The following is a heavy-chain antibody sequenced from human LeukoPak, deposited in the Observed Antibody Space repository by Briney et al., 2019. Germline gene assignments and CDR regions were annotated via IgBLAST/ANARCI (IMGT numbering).Heavy chain of an antibody. J-gene: IGHJ6*03. CDR3: AKGHCSSSNCFPNYYYYMDV. D-gene: IGHD2-15*01. Sequence: GGSLRLSCAGSGFTFDEYAMHWVRQAPGRGLEWVSGISWNSGSIAYADFVKGRFTISRDNAKTVLLLQMSSLRAADTAFYYCAKGHCSSSNCFPNYYYYMDVWGKGTTVTVSS. CDR1: GFTFDEYA. V-gene: IGHV3-9*01. CDR2: ISWNSGSI.